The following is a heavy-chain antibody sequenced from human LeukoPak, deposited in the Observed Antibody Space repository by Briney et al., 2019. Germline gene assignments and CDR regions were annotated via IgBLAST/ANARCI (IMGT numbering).Heavy chain of an antibody. CDR1: EFTFSSYA. CDR3: AREVSSGWYGVLNFDY. Sequence: PGGSLRLSCAASEFTFSSYAMSWVRQAPGKGLEWVSYISSSGSTIYYADSVKGRFTISRDNAKNSLYLQMNSLRAEDTAVYYCAREVSSGWYGVLNFDYWGQGTLVTVSS. D-gene: IGHD6-19*01. CDR2: ISSSGSTI. V-gene: IGHV3-48*03. J-gene: IGHJ4*02.